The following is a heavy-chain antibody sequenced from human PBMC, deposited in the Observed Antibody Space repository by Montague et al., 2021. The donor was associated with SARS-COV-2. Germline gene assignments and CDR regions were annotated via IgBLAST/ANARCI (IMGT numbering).Heavy chain of an antibody. CDR3: ARAPIYRSSWYAYFDY. D-gene: IGHD6-13*01. J-gene: IGHJ4*02. Sequence: SETLSLTCNVSGGSLSSYYWSWIRQPPGKGLEWIGYINYSGSTHYNPSLQSRVTLSRDTSKNQFSLRLTSVTAADTAMYFCARAPIYRSSWYAYFDYWGQGTMATVSS. CDR1: GGSLSSYY. V-gene: IGHV4-59*01. CDR2: INYSGST.